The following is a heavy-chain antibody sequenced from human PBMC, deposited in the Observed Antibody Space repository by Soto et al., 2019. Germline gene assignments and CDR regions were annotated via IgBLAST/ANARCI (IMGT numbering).Heavy chain of an antibody. CDR1: GFTFSSYA. Sequence: GGSLRLSCAASGFTFSSYAMSWVRQAPGKGLEWVSAISGSGGSTYYADSVKGRFTISRDNSKNTLYLQMNSLRAEDTAVYYCAKDDSSGYYSIYGMDVWGQGTTVTVSS. CDR2: ISGSGGST. D-gene: IGHD3-22*01. J-gene: IGHJ6*02. CDR3: AKDDSSGYYSIYGMDV. V-gene: IGHV3-23*01.